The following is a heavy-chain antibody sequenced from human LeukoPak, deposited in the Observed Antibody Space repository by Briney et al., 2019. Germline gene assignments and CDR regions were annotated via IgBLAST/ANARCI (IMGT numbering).Heavy chain of an antibody. V-gene: IGHV3-7*01. Sequence: GGSLRLSCAASGFTFSNYWMIWFRQAPGQGLEWVANIKQDGSDKSYVDSVKGRFTISRDNAKNSLYLQMNSLRAEDTAVYYCARDGRYFDWLSQQPDYWGQGTLVTVSS. CDR1: GFTFSNYW. J-gene: IGHJ4*02. D-gene: IGHD3-9*01. CDR2: IKQDGSDK. CDR3: ARDGRYFDWLSQQPDY.